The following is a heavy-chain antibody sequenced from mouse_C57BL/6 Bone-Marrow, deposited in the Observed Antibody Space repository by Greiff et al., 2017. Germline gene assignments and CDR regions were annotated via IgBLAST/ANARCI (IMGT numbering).Heavy chain of an antibody. V-gene: IGHV1-74*01. J-gene: IGHJ2*01. CDR3: ASTGPYYFDY. CDR2: IHPSDSDT. CDR1: GYTFTSYW. D-gene: IGHD4-1*01. Sequence: QVHVKQPGAELVKPGASVKVSCKASGYTFTSYWMHWVKQRPGQGLEWIGRIHPSDSDTNYNQKFKGKATLTVDKSSSTAYMQLSSLTSEDSAVYYCASTGPYYFDYWGQGTTLTVSS.